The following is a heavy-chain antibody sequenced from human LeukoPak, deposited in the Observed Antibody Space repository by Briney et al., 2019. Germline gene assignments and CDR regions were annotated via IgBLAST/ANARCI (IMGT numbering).Heavy chain of an antibody. CDR1: GYSFTSNW. CDR2: IYPGDSDT. J-gene: IGHJ4*02. CDR3: ARRGDSSGYYSDY. V-gene: IGHV5-51*01. D-gene: IGHD3-22*01. Sequence: GESLKISCKGSGYSFTSNWIGWVRQMPGKGLEWMGIIYPGDSDTRYSPSFQGQVTISADKSISTAYLQWSSLKASDTAMYYCARRGDSSGYYSDYWGQGTLVTVSS.